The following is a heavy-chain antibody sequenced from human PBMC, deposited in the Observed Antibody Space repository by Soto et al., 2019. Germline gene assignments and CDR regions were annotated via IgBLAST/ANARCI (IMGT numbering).Heavy chain of an antibody. CDR1: GAYVSSAGYS. V-gene: IGHV4-30-4*07. CDR2: VYQSGRT. CDR3: ARGQSIVAAIDYFDY. J-gene: IGHJ4*02. D-gene: IGHD5-12*01. Sequence: PSGTRSLTCSVSGAYVSSAGYSWSWIRQPPGKGLEWIGYVYQSGRTYGSVTTSYNPSLKSRVTISVDRSTNQFSLKLISVTAADTAVYFCARGQSIVAAIDYFDYWGQGSLVTGSS.